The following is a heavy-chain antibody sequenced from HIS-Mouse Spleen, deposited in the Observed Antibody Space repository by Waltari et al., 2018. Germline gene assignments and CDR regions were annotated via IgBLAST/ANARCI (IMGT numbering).Heavy chain of an antibody. Sequence: QVQLVQSGAEVKKPGASVKVSCKASGYTFTGYYMHWVRQAPGQGLEWMGWVKPKSGGTNYGQKCQGRGTMTRDTSSSTAYMELSRLRSDDTAVDYCARDGHQNWEHWFDPWGQGNLVTVSS. V-gene: IGHV1-2*02. CDR3: ARDGHQNWEHWFDP. CDR1: GYTFTGYY. CDR2: VKPKSGGT. D-gene: IGHD7-27*01. J-gene: IGHJ5*02.